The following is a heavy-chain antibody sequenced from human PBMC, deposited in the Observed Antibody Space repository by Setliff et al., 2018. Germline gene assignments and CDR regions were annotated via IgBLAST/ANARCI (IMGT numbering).Heavy chain of an antibody. J-gene: IGHJ6*03. CDR2: IYTSWST. D-gene: IGHD3-3*01. Sequence: SETLSLTCTVSDDSISSRHYYWSWIRQPAGKELEWLGQIYTSWSTNYNPSLKSRVTISLDTSKNQFSLSLTSVTAEDTAVYYCARMSGFQYIDVWDKGTTVTVSS. CDR1: DDSISSRHYY. CDR3: ARMSGFQYIDV. V-gene: IGHV4-61*09.